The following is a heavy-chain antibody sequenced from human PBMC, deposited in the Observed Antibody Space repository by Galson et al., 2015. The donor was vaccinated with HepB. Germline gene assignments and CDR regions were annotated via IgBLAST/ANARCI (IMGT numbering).Heavy chain of an antibody. CDR1: GYTFTSHA. CDR3: ATIGLWSGYDY. D-gene: IGHD3-3*01. J-gene: IGHJ4*02. CDR2: MNPNSNNT. V-gene: IGHV1-8*01. Sequence: SVKVSCKASGYTFTSHAINWVRQATGQGLEWMGWMNPNSNNTGYAQKFQGRVTMTRNTSISTAYMELSSLRSEDTAVYYCATIGLWSGYDYWGQGTLVTVSS.